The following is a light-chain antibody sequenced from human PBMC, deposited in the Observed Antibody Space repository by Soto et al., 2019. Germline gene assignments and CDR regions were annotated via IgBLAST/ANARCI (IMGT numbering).Light chain of an antibody. CDR2: TAS. V-gene: IGKV1-39*01. CDR1: QSISNY. CDR3: QQSYSTPRT. Sequence: DIQMTQSPSSLSTSVGDRVTITCRASQSISNYLSWYQQKPGKAPKLLIYTASSLHSGVPSRFSGSGSGTDFTLTISSLQPEDFATLYCQQSYSTPRTFGQGTKLEIK. J-gene: IGKJ1*01.